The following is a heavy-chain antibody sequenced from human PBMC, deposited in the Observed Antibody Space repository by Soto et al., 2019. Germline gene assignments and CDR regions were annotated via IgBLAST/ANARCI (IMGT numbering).Heavy chain of an antibody. CDR1: GFTXSSSA. V-gene: IGHV1-58*01. J-gene: IGHJ6*02. Sequence: SXKVSFKASGFTXSSSAVKWVRQARGQRLEWIGWIVVGSCNTNYAQKFQERVTITREMSTSTAYMELSSLRSEDTAVYYCAADRPAYSSSWYVEYHGMEVWGQGTTVNVSS. CDR3: AADRPAYSSSWYVEYHGMEV. D-gene: IGHD6-13*01. CDR2: IVVGSCNT.